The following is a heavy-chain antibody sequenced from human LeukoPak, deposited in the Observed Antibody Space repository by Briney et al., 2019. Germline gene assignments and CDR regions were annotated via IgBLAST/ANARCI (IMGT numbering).Heavy chain of an antibody. CDR3: ATGGGGELPYQPVY. J-gene: IGHJ4*02. D-gene: IGHD1-26*01. V-gene: IGHV1-69-2*01. Sequence: ASVKISCKVSGYTFTDYYMHWVQQAPGKGLEWMGLVDPEDGETIYAEKFQGRVTITAATSTDTAYMELSSLRAEDTAVYYCATGGGGELPYQPVYWGQGTLVTVSS. CDR2: VDPEDGET. CDR1: GYTFTDYY.